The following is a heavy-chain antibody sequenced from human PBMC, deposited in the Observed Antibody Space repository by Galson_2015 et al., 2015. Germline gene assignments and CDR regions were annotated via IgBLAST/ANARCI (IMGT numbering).Heavy chain of an antibody. J-gene: IGHJ4*02. Sequence: SVKVSCKASGGTFSSYAISRVRQAPGQGLEWMGGIIPIFGTPNYAQKFQGRVTITADDSTSTAYMELSSLRSEDTAVYYCARGRRDALQVTFDYWGQGTLVTVSS. CDR1: GGTFSSYA. CDR3: ARGRRDALQVTFDY. CDR2: IIPIFGTP. V-gene: IGHV1-69*13. D-gene: IGHD5-24*01.